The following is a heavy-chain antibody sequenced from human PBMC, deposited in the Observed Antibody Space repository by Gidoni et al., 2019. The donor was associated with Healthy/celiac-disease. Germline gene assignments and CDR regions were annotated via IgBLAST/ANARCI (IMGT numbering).Heavy chain of an antibody. CDR1: GGTFSSYA. Sequence: QVQLVQSGAEVKKPGSSVKVSCKASGGTFSSYATSWVRQAPGQGLEWMGGILPIFGTANYAQKFQGRVTITADESTSTAYMELSSRRSKDTAVYYCARDFTHYYDSRDQDAFDIWGQGTMVTVSS. CDR2: ILPIFGTA. J-gene: IGHJ3*02. D-gene: IGHD3-22*01. V-gene: IGHV1-69*01. CDR3: ARDFTHYYDSRDQDAFDI.